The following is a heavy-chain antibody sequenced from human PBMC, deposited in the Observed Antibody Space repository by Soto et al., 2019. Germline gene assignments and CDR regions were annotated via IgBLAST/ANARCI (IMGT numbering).Heavy chain of an antibody. V-gene: IGHV3-30-3*01. D-gene: IGHD1-1*01. CDR2: ISYDGSNK. Sequence: QVQLVESGGGVVQPGRSLRLSCAASGFTFSSYAMHWVRKAPGKGLEWVAVISYDGSNKYYADSVKGRFTISRDNSKNTLYLQMNSLRAEDTAVYYCARDRLRYNWNDFHYYYYGMDVWGQGTTVTVSS. J-gene: IGHJ6*02. CDR1: GFTFSSYA. CDR3: ARDRLRYNWNDFHYYYYGMDV.